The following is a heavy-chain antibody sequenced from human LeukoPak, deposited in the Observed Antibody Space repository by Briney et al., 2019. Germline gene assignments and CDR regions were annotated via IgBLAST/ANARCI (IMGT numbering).Heavy chain of an antibody. Sequence: GGSLRLSCAASGFTFSSYAMSWVRQAPGKGLECVSAISGSGGSTYYADSVKGRFTISRDNSKNTLYLQMNSLRAEDTAVYYCAKHLRDYYDSSGYYYPYNWFDPWGQGTLVTVSS. J-gene: IGHJ5*02. D-gene: IGHD3-22*01. V-gene: IGHV3-23*01. CDR3: AKHLRDYYDSSGYYYPYNWFDP. CDR1: GFTFSSYA. CDR2: ISGSGGST.